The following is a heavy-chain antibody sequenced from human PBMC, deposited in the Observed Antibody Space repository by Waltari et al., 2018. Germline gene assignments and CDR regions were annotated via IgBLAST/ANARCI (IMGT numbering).Heavy chain of an antibody. CDR3: ARDFYCSDGRRTDY. CDR1: GLNFRSYS. D-gene: IGHD2-15*01. J-gene: IGHJ4*02. CDR2: ISDGSDYS. V-gene: IGHV3-21*01. Sequence: EVQLVESGGGLVKPGGSLRLSCVVSGLNFRSYSMNWVRQAPGKGLEWVSYISDGSDYSYYADSVKGRFTISRDNAKNSLYLQMNRLRTDDTAVYYCARDFYCSDGRRTDYWGQGTLVTVSS.